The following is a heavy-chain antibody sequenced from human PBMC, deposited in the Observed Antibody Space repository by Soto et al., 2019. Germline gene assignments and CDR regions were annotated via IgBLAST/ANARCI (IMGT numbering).Heavy chain of an antibody. J-gene: IGHJ3*02. CDR2: INHSGST. Sequence: QVQLQQWGAGLLKPSETLSLTCAVYGGSFSGYYWSWIRQPPGKGLEWIGEINHSGSTNYNPSLKSRVTISVDTSKNQFSLKLSSVTAADTAVYYCALVVVATDTDAFDIWGQGTMVTVSS. V-gene: IGHV4-34*01. D-gene: IGHD2-15*01. CDR3: ALVVVATDTDAFDI. CDR1: GGSFSGYY.